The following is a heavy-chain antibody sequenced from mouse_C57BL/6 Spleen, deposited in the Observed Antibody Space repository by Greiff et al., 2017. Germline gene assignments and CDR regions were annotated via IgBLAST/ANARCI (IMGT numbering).Heavy chain of an antibody. CDR3: ARHDYGGWYFDV. J-gene: IGHJ1*03. V-gene: IGHV1-61*01. D-gene: IGHD2-4*01. Sequence: QVQLQQPGAELVRPGSSVKLSCKASGYTFTSYWMDWVKQRPGQGLEWIGNIYPSDSETHYNQKFKDKATLTVDKSSSTAYMQLSSLTSEDSAVYYCARHDYGGWYFDVWGTGTTVTVAS. CDR2: IYPSDSET. CDR1: GYTFTSYW.